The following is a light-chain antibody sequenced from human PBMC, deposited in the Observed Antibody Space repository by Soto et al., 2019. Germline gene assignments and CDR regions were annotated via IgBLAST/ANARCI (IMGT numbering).Light chain of an antibody. CDR2: DAS. CDR3: QQYNSYPWT. Sequence: IQMTQSPSPLSASVGDRVTITCRASQSISSWLAWYQQKPGKAPKLLIYDASSLESGVPSRFSGSGSGTEFTLTITSRQPADFATYYCQQYNSYPWTFGQGTKVDIK. CDR1: QSISSW. V-gene: IGKV1-5*01. J-gene: IGKJ1*01.